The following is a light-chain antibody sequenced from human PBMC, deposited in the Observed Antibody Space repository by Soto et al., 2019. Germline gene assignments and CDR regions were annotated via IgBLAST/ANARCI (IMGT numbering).Light chain of an antibody. Sequence: QSVLTQPASVSGSPGQSITIFCTGTSSDVGGYNHVSWYQQYPGKAPKLMIYEVNNRPSGVSNRFSGSKSGNTASLTISGLQADDEADYYCSSYTTDNTRVFGGGTKVTVL. V-gene: IGLV2-14*01. CDR2: EVN. CDR3: SSYTTDNTRV. J-gene: IGLJ2*01. CDR1: SSDVGGYNH.